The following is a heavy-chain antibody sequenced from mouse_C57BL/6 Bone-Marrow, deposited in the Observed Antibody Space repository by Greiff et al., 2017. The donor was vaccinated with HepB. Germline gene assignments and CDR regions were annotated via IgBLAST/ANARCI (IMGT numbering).Heavy chain of an antibody. D-gene: IGHD1-1*01. CDR2: IYPRSGNT. J-gene: IGHJ4*01. CDR3: ARKLRSYYAMDY. V-gene: IGHV1-81*01. Sequence: VQLQQSGAELARPGASVKLSCKASGYTFTSYGISWVKQRTGQGLEWIGEIYPRSGNTYYNAKFKGKATLTADKSSSTAYMELRSLTSEDSAVYFCARKLRSYYAMDYWGQGTSVTVSS. CDR1: GYTFTSYG.